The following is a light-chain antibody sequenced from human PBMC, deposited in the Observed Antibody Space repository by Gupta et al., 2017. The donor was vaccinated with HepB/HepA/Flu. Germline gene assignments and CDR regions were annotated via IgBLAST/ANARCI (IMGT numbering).Light chain of an antibody. CDR3: AAWDDTLNGWV. V-gene: IGLV1-36*01. J-gene: IGLJ3*02. CDR1: RSNTGDYA. CDR2: FDD. Sequence: QPVLTPPPSVSSAPVQRVTISCSGSRSNTGDYAVIWYWQHQGKAPGLLIYFDDVLVSAVSDRYSGYKSGTAASLAITGPQPEDEADYYCAAWDDTLNGWVFGGGTKLTVL.